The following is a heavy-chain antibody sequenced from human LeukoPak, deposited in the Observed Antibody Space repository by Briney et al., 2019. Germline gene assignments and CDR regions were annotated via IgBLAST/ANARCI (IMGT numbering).Heavy chain of an antibody. D-gene: IGHD4-17*01. J-gene: IGHJ4*02. CDR3: ARDNYYGDYTIDY. CDR2: ISSSSSYI. Sequence: GGSLRLSCAASGFSFSTYSMNWVRQAPGKGREWVSSISSSSSYIYYADSVRGRFTISRDNAKNSLYLQMNSLRAEDTAVYFCARDNYYGDYTIDYWGQGTLVTVSS. CDR1: GFSFSTYS. V-gene: IGHV3-21*01.